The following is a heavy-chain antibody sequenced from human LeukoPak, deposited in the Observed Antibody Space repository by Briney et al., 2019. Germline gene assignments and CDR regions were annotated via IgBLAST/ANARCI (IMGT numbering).Heavy chain of an antibody. J-gene: IGHJ1*01. CDR3: ARDRGDLTEYFQH. D-gene: IGHD2-21*02. Sequence: ASVKVSCKASGYTFTRYYMHWGRQAPGQWLEWMGIINPSGGSTSYAQKFQGRVTMTRDTSTSTVYMELSSLRSEDTAVYYCARDRGDLTEYFQHWGQGTLVTVSS. CDR2: INPSGGST. V-gene: IGHV1-46*01. CDR1: GYTFTRYY.